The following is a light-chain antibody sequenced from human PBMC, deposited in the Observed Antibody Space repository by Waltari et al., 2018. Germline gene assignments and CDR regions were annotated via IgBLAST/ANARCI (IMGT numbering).Light chain of an antibody. Sequence: QSVLTQPPSASGTPGQRVTIPCSGSSSNLGSNYVTWYQQLPGTAPKLLIYRNKQRPSGVPDRFSGSKSGTSASLAISGLRSEDEADYYCAAWDDSLSGRVFGGGTKLTVL. CDR3: AAWDDSLSGRV. CDR2: RNK. J-gene: IGLJ3*02. V-gene: IGLV1-47*01. CDR1: SSNLGSNY.